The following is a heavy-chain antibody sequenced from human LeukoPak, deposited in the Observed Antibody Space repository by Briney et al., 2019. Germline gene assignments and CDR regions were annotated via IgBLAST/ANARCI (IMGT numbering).Heavy chain of an antibody. CDR3: GFSVAGQHYFDY. CDR1: GFTFSSYS. J-gene: IGHJ4*02. V-gene: IGHV3-21*01. D-gene: IGHD6-19*01. CDR2: ISSSSSYI. Sequence: GGSLRLSCAASGFTFSSYSMNWVRQAPGKGLEWVSSISSSSSYIYYADSVKGRFTISRDNAKNSLYLQMNSLRAEDTAVYYCGFSVAGQHYFDYWGQGTLVTVSS.